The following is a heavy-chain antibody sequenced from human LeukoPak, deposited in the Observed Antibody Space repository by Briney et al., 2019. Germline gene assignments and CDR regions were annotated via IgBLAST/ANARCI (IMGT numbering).Heavy chain of an antibody. Sequence: SETLSLTCTVSGYSISSGYYWGWIRQPPGKGLEWIGSIYYSGSTYYNPSLKSRVTISVDTSKNQFSLKLSSVTAADTAVYYCASISYSSSWYGVGWFDPWGQGTLVTVSS. J-gene: IGHJ5*02. CDR1: GYSISSGYY. D-gene: IGHD6-13*01. CDR2: IYYSGST. V-gene: IGHV4-38-2*02. CDR3: ASISYSSSWYGVGWFDP.